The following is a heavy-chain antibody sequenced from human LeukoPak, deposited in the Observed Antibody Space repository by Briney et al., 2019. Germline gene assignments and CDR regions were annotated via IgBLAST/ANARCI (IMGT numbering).Heavy chain of an antibody. Sequence: GASVKVSCKASGGTFSSYAISWVRQAPGQGLEWMGGIIPIFGTANYAQKFQGRVTITADESTSTAYMELSSLRSEDTAVYYCARSPGLGSYGYNPKPFDYWGQGTLVTVSS. V-gene: IGHV1-69*13. CDR2: IIPIFGTA. D-gene: IGHD5-24*01. J-gene: IGHJ4*02. CDR3: ARSPGLGSYGYNPKPFDY. CDR1: GGTFSSYA.